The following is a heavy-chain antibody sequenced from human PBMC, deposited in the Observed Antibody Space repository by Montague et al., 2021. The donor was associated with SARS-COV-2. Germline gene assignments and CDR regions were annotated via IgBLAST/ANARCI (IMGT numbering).Heavy chain of an antibody. J-gene: IGHJ4*02. V-gene: IGHV4-39*07. CDR1: GGSISSSSYY. Sequence: SETLSLTCTVSGGSISSSSYYWGWIRQPPGKGLGWIGSIYYSGSTYYNPSLKSGVTISVDTSKNQFSLKLNSVTAADTAVYYCARSGDPGTTVTYLYWGQGTLVTVSS. CDR2: IYYSGST. D-gene: IGHD4-11*01. CDR3: ARSGDPGTTVTYLY.